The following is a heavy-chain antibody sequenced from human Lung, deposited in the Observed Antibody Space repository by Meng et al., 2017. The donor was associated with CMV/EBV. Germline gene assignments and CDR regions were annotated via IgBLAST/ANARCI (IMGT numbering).Heavy chain of an antibody. V-gene: IGHV4-4*03. Sequence: QVRWRGSGPSLVQPPETLSLTCAVSGDSITNHNWWAWVRQPPGKGLEWIGEIPHRGSSAYNPSLKSRVSMSIDKSKNQFSLKLTSVTAADTAVYHCLRRSGGSVWGQGTLVTVSS. CDR3: LRRSGGSV. D-gene: IGHD3-10*01. J-gene: IGHJ1*01. CDR2: IPHRGSS. CDR1: GDSITNHNW.